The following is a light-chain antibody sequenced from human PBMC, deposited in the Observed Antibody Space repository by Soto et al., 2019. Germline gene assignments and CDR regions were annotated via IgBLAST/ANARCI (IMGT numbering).Light chain of an antibody. CDR2: GAS. CDR1: QSVSSN. J-gene: IGKJ4*01. V-gene: IGKV3-15*01. Sequence: EIVMTQSPASLSVSPGERPTLSCRASQSVSSNLAWYQQKRGLPPRLLIFGASTRATGIPARFSGSGSGTEFTLTISSLQSEDFAVYYCQQYNNWPLTFGGGTKVEI. CDR3: QQYNNWPLT.